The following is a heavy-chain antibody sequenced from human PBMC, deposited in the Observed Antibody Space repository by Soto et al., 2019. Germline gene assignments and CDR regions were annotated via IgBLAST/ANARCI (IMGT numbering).Heavy chain of an antibody. CDR3: ARVFKGGSRTPDAFDI. V-gene: IGHV3-21*01. Sequence: PGESLKISCAASGFTFSIYSMNWVRHAPGKGLEWVSSISSSSSYIYYADSGKGRFTISRDNAKNSLYLQMNSLRAEDTAVYYCARVFKGGSRTPDAFDIWGQGTMVTVSS. J-gene: IGHJ3*02. CDR2: ISSSSSYI. D-gene: IGHD1-26*01. CDR1: GFTFSIYS.